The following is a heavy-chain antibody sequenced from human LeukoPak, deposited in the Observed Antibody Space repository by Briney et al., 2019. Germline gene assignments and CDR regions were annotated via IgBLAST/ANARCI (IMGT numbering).Heavy chain of an antibody. CDR1: GGSISSGDYY. V-gene: IGHV4-30-4*01. CDR3: ASRDTYYYDSSPAGMDV. J-gene: IGHJ6*02. D-gene: IGHD3-22*01. CDR2: IYYSGST. Sequence: PSETLSLTCSVSGGSISSGDYYWSWIRQPPGKGLEWIGYIYYSGSTYYNPSLKSRVTISVDTSKNQFSLKLSSVTAADTAVYYCASRDTYYYDSSPAGMDVWGQGTTVTVSS.